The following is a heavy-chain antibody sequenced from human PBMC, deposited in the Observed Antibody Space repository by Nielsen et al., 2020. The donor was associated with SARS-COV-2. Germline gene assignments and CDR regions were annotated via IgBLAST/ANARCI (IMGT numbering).Heavy chain of an antibody. CDR2: IYYSGST. CDR1: GGSISSYY. Sequence: SETLSLTCTVSGGSISSYYWSWIRQPPGKGLEWIGYIYYSGSTNYNPSLKSRVTISVDTSKNQFSLKLSSVTAADTAVYYCARDRLTGMDVWGQGTTVTVSS. V-gene: IGHV4-59*12. CDR3: ARDRLTGMDV. D-gene: IGHD3-16*01. J-gene: IGHJ6*02.